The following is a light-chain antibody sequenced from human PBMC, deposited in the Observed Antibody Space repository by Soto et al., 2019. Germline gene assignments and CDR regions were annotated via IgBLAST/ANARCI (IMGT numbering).Light chain of an antibody. J-gene: IGKJ1*01. V-gene: IGKV3-20*01. CDR1: QSVSSNY. CDR3: QQYNSWLWT. CDR2: AAS. Sequence: EIVLTRSPGTLSLSPGERATLSCRASQSVSSNYLGWYQQKPGQAPRLLIYAASSRATGIPARFSGSGSGTEFTLIISSLQSEDSAVYYCQQYNSWLWTFGQGTKVDI.